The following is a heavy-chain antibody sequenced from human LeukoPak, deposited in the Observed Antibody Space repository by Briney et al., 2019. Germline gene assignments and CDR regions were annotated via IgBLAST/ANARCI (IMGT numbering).Heavy chain of an antibody. Sequence: SGGSLRLSCAASGFTFSTYAMSWVRQAPGKGLEWVSSVSDRSDATYYADSVKGRFTISRDNSRNTLYLQMNSLRGEDTAMYYCARDSHVATYDYWGQGTLVTVTS. CDR3: ARDSHVATYDY. J-gene: IGHJ4*02. D-gene: IGHD5-12*01. CDR1: GFTFSTYA. CDR2: VSDRSDAT. V-gene: IGHV3-23*01.